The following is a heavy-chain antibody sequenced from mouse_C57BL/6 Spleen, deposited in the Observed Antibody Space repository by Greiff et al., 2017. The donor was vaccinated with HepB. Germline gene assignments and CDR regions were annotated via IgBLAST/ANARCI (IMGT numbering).Heavy chain of an antibody. J-gene: IGHJ3*01. D-gene: IGHD1-1*01. CDR1: GYTFTDHT. CDR2: IYPRDGST. Sequence: VQLQQSDAELVKPGASVKISCKVSGYTFTDHTIHWMKQRPEQGLEWIGYIYPRDGSTKYNEKFKGKATLNAEKSSSTAYMQLNILTSEDSAVYFCAREDYYGTPFAYWGQGTLVTVSA. V-gene: IGHV1-78*01. CDR3: AREDYYGTPFAY.